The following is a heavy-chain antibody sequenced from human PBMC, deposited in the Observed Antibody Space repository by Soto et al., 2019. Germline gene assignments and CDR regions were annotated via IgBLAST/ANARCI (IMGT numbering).Heavy chain of an antibody. CDR3: ARHQSHSSSYVDP. CDR1: GGSISSSSYY. D-gene: IGHD6-13*01. J-gene: IGHJ5*02. Sequence: SETLSLTCTVSGGSISSSSYYWGWIRQPPGKWLEWIGSIYYSGNTYYNPSLKSRVTISVDTSKNQFSLKLSSVTAADTAVYYCARHQSHSSSYVDPWGQGTLVPVSS. V-gene: IGHV4-39*01. CDR2: IYYSGNT.